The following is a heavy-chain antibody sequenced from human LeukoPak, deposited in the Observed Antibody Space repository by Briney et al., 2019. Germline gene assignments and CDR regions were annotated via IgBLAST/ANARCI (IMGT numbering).Heavy chain of an antibody. V-gene: IGHV4-59*01. CDR3: ARAIRGAFDI. CDR1: GGSISSYY. Sequence: PSGTLSLTCTVSGGSISSYYWNWVRQPPGKGLEWIGYINYSGSTNYNPFLKSRVTISVDTSKNQYSLKLRSVTAADTAVYYCARAIRGAFDIWGQGTMVTVSS. CDR2: INYSGST. D-gene: IGHD3-10*01. J-gene: IGHJ3*02.